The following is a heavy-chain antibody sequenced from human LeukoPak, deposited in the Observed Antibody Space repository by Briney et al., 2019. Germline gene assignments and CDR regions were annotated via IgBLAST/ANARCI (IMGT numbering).Heavy chain of an antibody. CDR2: IYYSGST. V-gene: IGHV4-59*08. J-gene: IGHJ4*02. Sequence: PSETLSLTCTVSGGSISSYYWSWIRQPPGKGLEWIGYIYYSGSTNYNPSLKSRVTISVDRSKNQFSLKVTSVTAADTAVYYCARSRVYGGSFDYWGQGTPVTVSS. CDR3: ARSRVYGGSFDY. CDR1: GGSISSYY. D-gene: IGHD4/OR15-4a*01.